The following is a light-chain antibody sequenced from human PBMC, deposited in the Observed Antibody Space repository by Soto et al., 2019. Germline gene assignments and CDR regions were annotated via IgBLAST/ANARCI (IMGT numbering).Light chain of an antibody. CDR2: GAS. CDR1: QSVSSSY. V-gene: IGKV3-20*01. CDR3: LQYGSTPPLT. Sequence: EIVLTQSPGTLSLSPGERATLSCRASQSVSSSYLAWYQQKPGQAPRLLIYGASSRATGIADRFSGSGSGTDFTLTISRLEREDFAVYYFLQYGSTPPLTFGGGTNVEIK. J-gene: IGKJ4*01.